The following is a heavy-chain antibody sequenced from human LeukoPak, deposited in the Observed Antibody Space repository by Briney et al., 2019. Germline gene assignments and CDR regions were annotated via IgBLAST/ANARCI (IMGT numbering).Heavy chain of an antibody. CDR1: GYTFTGYY. CDR3: ARGDSSSCVDY. Sequence: ASVKVSCKASGYTFTGYYMHWVRQAPGQGLEWMGWINPNSGGTNYAQKFQGRVTMTRDTSASTAYMELSSLRSEDMAVYYCARGDSSSCVDYWGQGTLVTVSS. D-gene: IGHD6-6*01. CDR2: INPNSGGT. V-gene: IGHV1-2*02. J-gene: IGHJ4*02.